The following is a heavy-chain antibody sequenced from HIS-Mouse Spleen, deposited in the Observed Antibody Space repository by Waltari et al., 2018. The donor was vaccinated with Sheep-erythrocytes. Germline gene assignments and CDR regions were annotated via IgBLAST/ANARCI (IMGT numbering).Heavy chain of an antibody. V-gene: IGHV3-21*01. CDR2: ISSSSSYR. Sequence: EVQLVESGGGLVKPGGSLRLSCAASGFTFSSYSMNGVRQAPGKGLEWVSCISSSSSYRYYADSVKGRFTISRDNAKNSLYLQMNSLRAEDTAVYYCARVASGATVDYWGQGTLVTVSS. J-gene: IGHJ4*02. CDR3: ARVASGATVDY. D-gene: IGHD1-26*01. CDR1: GFTFSSYS.